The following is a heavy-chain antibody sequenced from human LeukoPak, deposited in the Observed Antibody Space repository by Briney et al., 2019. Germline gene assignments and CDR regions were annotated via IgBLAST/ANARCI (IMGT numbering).Heavy chain of an antibody. D-gene: IGHD2-15*01. CDR3: ARGEYCSGGSCYSNDY. Sequence: VSVKVSCKASGYTFTSYDINWVRQATGQGHELKGWVNPNSGNTGYAQKFQGRVTMTRNTSISTAYMELSSLRSEDTAVYYCARGEYCSGGSCYSNDYWGQGTLVTVSS. V-gene: IGHV1-8*01. CDR1: GYTFTSYD. CDR2: VNPNSGNT. J-gene: IGHJ4*02.